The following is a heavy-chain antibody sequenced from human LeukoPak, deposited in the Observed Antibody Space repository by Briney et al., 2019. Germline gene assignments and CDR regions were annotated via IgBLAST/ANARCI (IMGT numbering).Heavy chain of an antibody. D-gene: IGHD6-13*01. Sequence: PGGSLRLSCAASGFTFSSYSMNWVRQAPGKGLEWISSISSDSSYIYYADSLKGRFTISRDNAKNSLYLQMNSLRAEDTAVYYCARDMEAGAAAGTRDDWFDPWGQGTLVTVSS. V-gene: IGHV3-21*01. CDR2: ISSDSSYI. J-gene: IGHJ5*02. CDR1: GFTFSSYS. CDR3: ARDMEAGAAAGTRDDWFDP.